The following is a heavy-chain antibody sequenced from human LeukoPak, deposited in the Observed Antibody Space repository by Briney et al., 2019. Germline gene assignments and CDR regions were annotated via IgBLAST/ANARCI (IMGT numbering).Heavy chain of an antibody. V-gene: IGHV1-2*06. CDR1: GYTFTGYY. D-gene: IGHD1-26*01. Sequence: GASVKVSCKASGYTFTGYYMHWVRQAPGQGLEWMGRINPNSGGTNYAQKFQGRVTMTRGTSISTAYMELSRLRSDDTAVYYCARSMGARGDAFDIWGQGTMVTVSS. CDR2: INPNSGGT. J-gene: IGHJ3*02. CDR3: ARSMGARGDAFDI.